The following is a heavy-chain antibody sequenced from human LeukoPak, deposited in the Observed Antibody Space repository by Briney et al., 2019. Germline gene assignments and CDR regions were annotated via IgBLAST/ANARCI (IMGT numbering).Heavy chain of an antibody. CDR1: GFTFSSYG. CDR3: AKDGYYDYVWGSYPAYYFDY. Sequence: QSGGSLRLPCAASGFTFSSYGMHWVRQAPGKGLEWVAFIRYDGSNKYYADSVKGRFTISRDNSKNTLYLQMNSLRAEDTAVYYRAKDGYYDYVWGSYPAYYFDYWGQGTLVTVSS. D-gene: IGHD3-16*02. J-gene: IGHJ4*02. V-gene: IGHV3-30*02. CDR2: IRYDGSNK.